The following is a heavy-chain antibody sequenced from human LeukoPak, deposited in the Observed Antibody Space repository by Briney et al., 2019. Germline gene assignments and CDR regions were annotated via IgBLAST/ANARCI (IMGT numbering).Heavy chain of an antibody. J-gene: IGHJ4*02. CDR2: ISNDGSNK. CDR3: AKDGQGLTYYFDY. Sequence: PGRSLRLSCAASGLTFSSYGMHWVRQAPGEGLEWVAVISNDGSNKYYADSVKGRFTISRDNSKNTLYLQMNSLRAEDTAVYYCAKDGQGLTYYFDYWGQGTLVTVSS. V-gene: IGHV3-30*18. D-gene: IGHD3-9*01. CDR1: GLTFSSYG.